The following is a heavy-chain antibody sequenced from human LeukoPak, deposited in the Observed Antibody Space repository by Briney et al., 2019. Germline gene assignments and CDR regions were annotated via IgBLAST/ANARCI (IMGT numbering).Heavy chain of an antibody. CDR3: ATGPRPQLISRKYLQH. V-gene: IGHV4-34*01. CDR2: INHSGST. CDR1: GGSFSSYY. Sequence: SETLSLTCAVYGGSFSSYYWSWIRQPPGKGLEWIGEINHSGSTNYNPSLKSRVTISVDTSKNQFSLKLSSVTAADTAVYYCATGPRPQLISRKYLQHWGQGTLVTVSS. D-gene: IGHD2-2*01. J-gene: IGHJ1*01.